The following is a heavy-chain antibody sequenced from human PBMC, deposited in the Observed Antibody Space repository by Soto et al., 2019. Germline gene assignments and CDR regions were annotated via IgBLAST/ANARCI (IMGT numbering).Heavy chain of an antibody. CDR1: GGSISSGGYY. V-gene: IGHV4-31*03. CDR3: AAQTRSGWSTNFDY. J-gene: IGHJ4*02. CDR2: IYYSGST. D-gene: IGHD6-19*01. Sequence: QVQLQESGPGLVKPSLTLSLTCTVSGGSISSGGYYWSWIRQHPGKGLEWIGYIYYSGSTYYNPSLKSRVTISVDTSKNQFSLKLSSVTAADTAVYYCAAQTRSGWSTNFDYWGQGTLVTVSS.